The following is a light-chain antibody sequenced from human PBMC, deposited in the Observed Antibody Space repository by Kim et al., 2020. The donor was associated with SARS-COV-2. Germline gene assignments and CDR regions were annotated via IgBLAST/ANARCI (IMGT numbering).Light chain of an antibody. J-gene: IGLJ2*01. Sequence: SYELTQPPSVSVSPGPTASITCSGDKLGDKYACWYQQKPGQSPVLVIYQDSKRPSGIPERFSGSNSGNTATLTISGTQAMDEADYYCQAWDSSTAVFG. CDR1: KLGDKY. CDR3: QAWDSSTAV. CDR2: QDS. V-gene: IGLV3-1*01.